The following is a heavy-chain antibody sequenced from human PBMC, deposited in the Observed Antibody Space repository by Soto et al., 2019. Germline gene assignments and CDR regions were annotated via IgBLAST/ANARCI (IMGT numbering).Heavy chain of an antibody. CDR2: INHSGST. Sequence: SETLSLTCAVYGGSFSGYYWSWIRQPPGKGLEWIGEINHSGSTNYNPSLKSRVTMSVDTSKNQFSLKLSSVTAADTAVYYCARDRITAHYYYGMDVWGQGTTVTVSS. V-gene: IGHV4-34*01. CDR3: ARDRITAHYYYGMDV. J-gene: IGHJ6*02. CDR1: GGSFSGYY. D-gene: IGHD5-18*01.